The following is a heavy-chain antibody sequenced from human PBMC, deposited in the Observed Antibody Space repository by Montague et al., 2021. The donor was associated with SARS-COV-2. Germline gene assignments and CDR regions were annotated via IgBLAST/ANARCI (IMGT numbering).Heavy chain of an antibody. CDR3: ARIRIGVWGSYRYFDY. D-gene: IGHD3-16*02. CDR2: IYYSGST. J-gene: IGHJ4*02. Sequence: SETLSLTCTVSGGSISSSSYYWGWIRQPPGKGLEWIGSIYYSGSTYYNPSLKSRVTISVDTSKNQFSLKLSSVTAADTAVYYCARIRIGVWGSYRYFDYWGQGTLVTVSP. CDR1: GGSISSSSYY. V-gene: IGHV4-39*01.